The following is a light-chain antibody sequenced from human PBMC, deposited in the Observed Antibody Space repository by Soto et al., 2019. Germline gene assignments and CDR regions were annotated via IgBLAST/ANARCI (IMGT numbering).Light chain of an antibody. Sequence: DIVMTQSPLSLRVTPGEPASISCRSSQSLLHSSGYNYLHWYLQKPGQSPQLLISLGSDRSSGVPDRFSGSGLGTDFTLNISRVEAEDVGVYYCMQPLQTPWTFGQGNKVEIK. CDR2: LGS. J-gene: IGKJ1*01. CDR1: QSLLHSSGYNY. V-gene: IGKV2-28*01. CDR3: MQPLQTPWT.